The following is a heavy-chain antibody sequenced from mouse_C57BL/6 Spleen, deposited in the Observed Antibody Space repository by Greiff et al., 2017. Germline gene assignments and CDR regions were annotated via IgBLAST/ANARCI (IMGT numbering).Heavy chain of an antibody. V-gene: IGHV1-52*01. Sequence: QVQLKQPGAELVRPGSSVKLSCKASGYTFTSYWMHWVKQRPIQGLEWIGNIDPSDSETHYNQKFKDKATLTVDKSSSTAYMQLSILTSEDSAVYYCARWAVAYAMDYWGQGTSVTVSS. CDR1: GYTFTSYW. CDR2: IDPSDSET. J-gene: IGHJ4*01. CDR3: ARWAVAYAMDY. D-gene: IGHD1-1*01.